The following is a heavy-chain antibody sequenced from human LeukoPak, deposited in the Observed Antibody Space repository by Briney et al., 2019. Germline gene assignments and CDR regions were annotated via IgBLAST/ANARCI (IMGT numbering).Heavy chain of an antibody. CDR2: IYTTGSI. D-gene: IGHD6-19*01. V-gene: IGHV4-4*07. CDR3: ARDQNNSGWPDY. Sequence: SETLSLTCTVSGGSISRYYWSWIRQPAGKGLEWIGRIYTTGSISYNPSLKSRVTMSVDTSKNQFSLKLSSVTAADTAVYYCARDQNNSGWPDYWGQGTLVTVSS. J-gene: IGHJ4*02. CDR1: GGSISRYY.